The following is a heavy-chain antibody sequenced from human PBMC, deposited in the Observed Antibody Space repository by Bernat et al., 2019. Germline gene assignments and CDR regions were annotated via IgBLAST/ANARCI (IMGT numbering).Heavy chain of an antibody. CDR1: GFTFSSYA. CDR2: ISYDGSNK. Sequence: QVQLVESGGGVVQPGRSLRLSCAASGFTFSSYAMHWVRQAPGKGLEWVAVISYDGSNKYYADSVKGRFTISRDNSKNTLYLQMNSLRAEDTAVYYWAGGGELPHPGFDYWGQGTLVTVSS. D-gene: IGHD1-26*01. J-gene: IGHJ4*02. V-gene: IGHV3-30-3*01. CDR3: AGGGELPHPGFDY.